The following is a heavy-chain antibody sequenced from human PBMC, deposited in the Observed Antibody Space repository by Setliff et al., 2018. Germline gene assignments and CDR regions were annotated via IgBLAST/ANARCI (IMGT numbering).Heavy chain of an antibody. Sequence: PSETLSLTCAVSGYFISSGYYWGWIRQPPGKGLEWIGSIYHSGSTYYNPSLKSRVTISVDTSKKQFSLTLSSVTAADTAVYYCARRHCSGGSCYSLNYFDYWGQGTLVTVSS. CDR1: GYFISSGYY. CDR3: ARRHCSGGSCYSLNYFDY. CDR2: IYHSGST. J-gene: IGHJ4*02. D-gene: IGHD2-15*01. V-gene: IGHV4-38-2*01.